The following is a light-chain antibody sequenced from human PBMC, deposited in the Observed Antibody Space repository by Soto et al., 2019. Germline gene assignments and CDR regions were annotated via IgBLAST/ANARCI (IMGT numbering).Light chain of an antibody. CDR3: QQYNNWPPIT. CDR1: HSISTN. V-gene: IGKV3-15*01. J-gene: IGKJ5*01. Sequence: EIVMTQSPATLSLSPGERASLPCRASHSISTNLAWYQQKPGQAPRLLIYGASTRATGIPARFSGSGSGTEFTLTISSLQSEDFAVYYCQQYNNWPPITFGQGTRLEIK. CDR2: GAS.